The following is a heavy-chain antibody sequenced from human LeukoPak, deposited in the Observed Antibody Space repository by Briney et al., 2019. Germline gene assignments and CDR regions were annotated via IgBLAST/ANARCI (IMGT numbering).Heavy chain of an antibody. CDR2: IKQDGSGK. CDR3: AREIEDITILGVVIVGWFDP. V-gene: IGHV3-7*01. CDR1: GFTFSSHC. D-gene: IGHD3-3*01. J-gene: IGHJ5*02. Sequence: PGGSLRLSCAASGFTFSSHCMSWLRQAPGRGLEWVANIKQDGSGKSYVDSVRGRFTISRDNAKSSLYLEMNSLRAEDTAVYYCAREIEDITILGVVIVGWFDPWGQGTLVPASS.